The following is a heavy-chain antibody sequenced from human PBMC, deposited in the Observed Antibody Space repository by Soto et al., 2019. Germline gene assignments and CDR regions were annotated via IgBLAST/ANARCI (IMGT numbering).Heavy chain of an antibody. J-gene: IGHJ6*02. D-gene: IGHD1-7*01. CDR1: GGTFSSYA. CDR2: IIPIFGTA. CDR3: ARDRGIWTGTTRYYYYGMDV. V-gene: IGHV1-69*13. Sequence: GASVMVSCKASGGTFSSYATSWVRQAPGQGLEWMGGIIPIFGTANYAQKFQGRVTITADESTSTAYMELSSLRSEDTAVYYCARDRGIWTGTTRYYYYGMDVWGQGTTVTVSS.